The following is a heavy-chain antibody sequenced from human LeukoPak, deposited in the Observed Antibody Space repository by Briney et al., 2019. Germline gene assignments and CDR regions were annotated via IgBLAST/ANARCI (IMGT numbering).Heavy chain of an antibody. D-gene: IGHD3-22*01. CDR1: GGTFSSYA. Sequence: ASVKVSCKASGGTFSSYAISWVRQAPGQRLEWMGRIIPVLDVANYAQKFQGRVTISADTVTSTAYMEMSSLRSEDTAVYYCASLNYYESTGSRVDPWGRGTLVIVSS. CDR3: ASLNYYESTGSRVDP. CDR2: IIPVLDVA. V-gene: IGHV1-69*04. J-gene: IGHJ5*02.